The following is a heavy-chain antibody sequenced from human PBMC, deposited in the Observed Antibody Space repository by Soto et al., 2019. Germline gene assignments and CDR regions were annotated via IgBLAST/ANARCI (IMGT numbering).Heavy chain of an antibody. D-gene: IGHD4-17*01. V-gene: IGHV4-61*01. CDR1: GGSVTTGSYY. CDR3: ANYPTTVTSDY. Sequence: QVQLQESGPGLVKPSETLSLTCTVSGGSVTTGSYYWSWIRQPPGKGLEWIGYIYYSGSTNYNPPRKSRVTISVDTSKNQFSLKLRSVTAADTAVYYCANYPTTVTSDYWGQGTLVTVSS. CDR2: IYYSGST. J-gene: IGHJ4*02.